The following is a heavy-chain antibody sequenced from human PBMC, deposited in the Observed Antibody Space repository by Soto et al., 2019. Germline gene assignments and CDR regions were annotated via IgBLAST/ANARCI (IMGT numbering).Heavy chain of an antibody. V-gene: IGHV3-23*01. CDR3: AKVGSGWYYFDY. Sequence: EVQVLESGGGLVQPGGSLRLSCAASGFTFSNYPMSWVRQAPGQGLEWVSGMSGSGASTYYADSVKGRFTISRDNSKNTLYLQMNSLRGEDTAIYYCAKVGSGWYYFDYWGQGTLVTVSS. CDR1: GFTFSNYP. J-gene: IGHJ4*02. D-gene: IGHD6-19*01. CDR2: MSGSGAST.